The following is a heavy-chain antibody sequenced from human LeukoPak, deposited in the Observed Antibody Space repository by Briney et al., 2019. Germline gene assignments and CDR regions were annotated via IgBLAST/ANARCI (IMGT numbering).Heavy chain of an antibody. CDR3: ARELNWGFDY. V-gene: IGHV3-48*02. J-gene: IGHJ4*02. CDR2: IRSSSSSI. Sequence: GGSLRLSCAAYGFTFSSHSMNWVRQAPGKGLEWISYIRSSSSSIFYADSVKGRFTISTDNARNSLYLQMNSLRDEDTAVYYCARELNWGFDYWGQGILVTVSS. D-gene: IGHD7-27*01. CDR1: GFTFSSHS.